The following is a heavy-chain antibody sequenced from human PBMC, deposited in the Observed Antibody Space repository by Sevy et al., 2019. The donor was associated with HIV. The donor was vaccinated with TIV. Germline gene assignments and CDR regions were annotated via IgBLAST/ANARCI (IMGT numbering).Heavy chain of an antibody. Sequence: GGSLRLSCAASGFTFSDYYMSWIRQAPGKGLEWVSYISSSSSYTNYADSVKGRLNISRDNAKNSLNLQMNSLRAEDTAVYYCARDHHDYIWGSYRYNYFDYWGQGTLVTVSS. J-gene: IGHJ4*02. V-gene: IGHV3-11*06. CDR2: ISSSSSYT. CDR3: ARDHHDYIWGSYRYNYFDY. CDR1: GFTFSDYY. D-gene: IGHD3-16*02.